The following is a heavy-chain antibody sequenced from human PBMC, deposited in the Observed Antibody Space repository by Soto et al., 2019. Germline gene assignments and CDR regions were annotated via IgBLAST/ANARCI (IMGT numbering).Heavy chain of an antibody. J-gene: IGHJ4*02. CDR3: ARDQTSSWQQLRDY. Sequence: HPGGSLRLSCAASGFTFSSYWMSWVRQAPGKGLEWVANIKQDGSEKYYVDSVKGRFTISRDNAKNSLYLQMNSLRAEDTAVYYCARDQTSSWQQLRDYWGQGTLVTVSS. V-gene: IGHV3-7*03. CDR1: GFTFSSYW. D-gene: IGHD6-13*01. CDR2: IKQDGSEK.